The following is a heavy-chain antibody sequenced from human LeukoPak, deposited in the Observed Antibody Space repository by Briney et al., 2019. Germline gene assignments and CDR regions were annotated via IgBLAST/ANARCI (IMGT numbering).Heavy chain of an antibody. D-gene: IGHD1-26*01. Sequence: ASVKVSCKASGGTFSSYAISWVRQAPGQGLEWMGWMNPNSGNTGYAQKFQGRVTMTRNTFISTAYMELSSLRSEDTAVYYCARGYSGRIVGALYYFDYWGQGTLVTVSS. V-gene: IGHV1-8*02. CDR1: GGTFSSYA. CDR2: MNPNSGNT. J-gene: IGHJ4*02. CDR3: ARGYSGRIVGALYYFDY.